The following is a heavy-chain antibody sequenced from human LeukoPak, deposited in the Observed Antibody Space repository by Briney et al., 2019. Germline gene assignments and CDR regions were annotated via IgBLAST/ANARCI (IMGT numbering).Heavy chain of an antibody. CDR1: RDSVSSNIAA. V-gene: IGHV6-1*01. CDR3: ARNYYDSSGYIVRAFDI. Sequence: SQTLSLTCAISRDSVSSNIAAWNWIRQSPSRGLEWLGRTYYRSKWYHDYAVSVKSRITINPDTSKNQFSLHLNTVTPEDTAVYYCARNYYDSSGYIVRAFDIWGQGTMVTVSS. J-gene: IGHJ3*02. CDR2: TYYRSKWYH. D-gene: IGHD3-22*01.